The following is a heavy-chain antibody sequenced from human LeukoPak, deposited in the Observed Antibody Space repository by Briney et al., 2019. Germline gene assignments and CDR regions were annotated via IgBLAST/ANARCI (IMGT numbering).Heavy chain of an antibody. V-gene: IGHV6-1*01. CDR1: GDSVASNSTA. D-gene: IGHD5-24*01. CDR2: TYYRSKWYN. Sequence: SQTLSLTCVISGDSVASNSTACNWIRQSPSRGLEWLGRTYYRSKWYNDYALSTKSRITINPDTSKNQFSLQLNSVTPEDTAVYYCARGGQGDGYSADEAFDFWGQGTMVTVS. CDR3: ARGGQGDGYSADEAFDF. J-gene: IGHJ3*01.